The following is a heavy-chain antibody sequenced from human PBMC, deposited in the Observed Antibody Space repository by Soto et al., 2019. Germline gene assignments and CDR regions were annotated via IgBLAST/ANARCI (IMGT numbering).Heavy chain of an antibody. J-gene: IGHJ6*02. CDR3: ARDLVTEYYYYGMDV. D-gene: IGHD3-16*01. V-gene: IGHV4-31*03. CDR1: GGSISSGGYY. CDR2: IYYSGGT. Sequence: SSETLSLTCTVSGGSISSGGYYWSWIRQHPGKGLEWIGYIYYSGGTYYNPSLKSRVTISVDTSKNQFSLKLSSVTAADTAVYYCARDLVTEYYYYGMDVWGQGTTVTVSS.